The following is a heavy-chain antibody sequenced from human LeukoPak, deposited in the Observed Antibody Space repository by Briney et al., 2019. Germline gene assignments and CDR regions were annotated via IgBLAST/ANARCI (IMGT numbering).Heavy chain of an antibody. CDR3: ARLRLIGSYYAS. Sequence: SETLSLTCTVSGDSISSSSYYWGWIRQPPGKGLEWIGSIYYSGSTYYNPSLKSRVTISVDTSKNQFSLKLSSVTAADTAVYYCARLRLIGSYYASWGQGTLVTVSS. D-gene: IGHD3-10*01. CDR2: IYYSGST. CDR1: GDSISSSSYY. V-gene: IGHV4-39*01. J-gene: IGHJ4*02.